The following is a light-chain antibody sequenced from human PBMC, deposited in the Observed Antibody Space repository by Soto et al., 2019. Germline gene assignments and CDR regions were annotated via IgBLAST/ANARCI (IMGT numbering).Light chain of an antibody. J-gene: IGKJ1*01. Sequence: EIVMTQSPGTLSLSPGERAALSCRASQSVSSNLAWYQQKPGQAPRLLIHGASTRATGFPARFSGSGSGTEFTLTISSLQSEDFAVYYCQQYNNWPWTFGQGTKVDIK. CDR2: GAS. CDR1: QSVSSN. V-gene: IGKV3-15*01. CDR3: QQYNNWPWT.